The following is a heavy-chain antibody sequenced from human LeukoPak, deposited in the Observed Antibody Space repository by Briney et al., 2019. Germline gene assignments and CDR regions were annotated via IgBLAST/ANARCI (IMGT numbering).Heavy chain of an antibody. V-gene: IGHV3-66*01. CDR2: IYSGGQT. Sequence: GALRLSCAASGFTFSSYSMNWVRQAPGKGLEWVSVIYSGGQTRYADSVKGRFTISRDNSKNTLSLQMNRLRVEDTAVYFCARELGRPYWYFDLWGRGTLVTVSS. D-gene: IGHD7-27*01. CDR3: ARELGRPYWYFDL. CDR1: GFTFSSYS. J-gene: IGHJ2*01.